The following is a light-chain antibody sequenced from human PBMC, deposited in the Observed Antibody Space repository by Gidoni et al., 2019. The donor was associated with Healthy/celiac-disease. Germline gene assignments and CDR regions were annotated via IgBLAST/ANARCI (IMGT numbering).Light chain of an antibody. CDR2: DAS. J-gene: IGKJ4*01. CDR3: QQYDNLHALT. CDR1: QDISNY. Sequence: DIQMTQSPSSLSASVGDRVTITCQASQDISNYLNWYQQKPGKAPKLLIYDASNLETGVPSRFSGSGSGTDFTFTISSLQPEDIATYYCQQYDNLHALTFGGXTKVEIK. V-gene: IGKV1-33*01.